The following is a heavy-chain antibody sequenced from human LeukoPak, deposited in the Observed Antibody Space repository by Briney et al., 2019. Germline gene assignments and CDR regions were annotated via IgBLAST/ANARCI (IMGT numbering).Heavy chain of an antibody. Sequence: GESLKISCKGSGYTFTSYWIGWVRQMPGKGLEWMGIIYPGDSESKYNPSLQGQATISADKSISTAYLQWSSLKASDTAIYYCARIEGSTFDYWGQGTLVTVSS. J-gene: IGHJ4*02. CDR3: ARIEGSTFDY. CDR2: IYPGDSES. V-gene: IGHV5-51*01. CDR1: GYTFTSYW.